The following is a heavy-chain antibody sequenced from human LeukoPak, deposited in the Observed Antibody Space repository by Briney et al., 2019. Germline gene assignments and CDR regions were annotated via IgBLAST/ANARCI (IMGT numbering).Heavy chain of an antibody. V-gene: IGHV4-61*02. D-gene: IGHD2-15*01. J-gene: IGHJ4*02. CDR3: ARVRPHYSELDY. CDR2: ISSSGST. CDR1: GDSISSGDYY. Sequence: SQTLSLTCTVSGDSISSGDYYWSWIRQPAGKGLEWIGRISSSGSTNYNPSLKSRVTISVDTSKNQFSLKLSSVTAADTAVYYCARVRPHYSELDYWGEGTLVTVS.